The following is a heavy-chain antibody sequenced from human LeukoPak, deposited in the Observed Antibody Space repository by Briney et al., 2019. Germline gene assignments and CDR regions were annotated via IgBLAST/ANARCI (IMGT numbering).Heavy chain of an antibody. J-gene: IGHJ6*02. Sequence: GGSLRLSCAASGFTFDNYAMHWVRQAPGKGVECVAVISYDGSNKYYRDFLKGRFTISRDNSKKSLYLQMNSLRAEDTAVYYCARDAVDTANSVWGQGTTVTVSS. D-gene: IGHD5-18*01. V-gene: IGHV3-30-3*01. CDR2: ISYDGSNK. CDR3: ARDAVDTANSV. CDR1: GFTFDNYA.